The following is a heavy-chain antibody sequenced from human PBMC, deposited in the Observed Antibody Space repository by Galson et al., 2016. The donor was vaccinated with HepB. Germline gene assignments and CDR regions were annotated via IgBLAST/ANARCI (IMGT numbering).Heavy chain of an antibody. CDR2: ISWNGDRI. CDR3: AKDHGAGNYDFYFAMDV. CDR1: GFTFSDYS. V-gene: IGHV3-9*01. Sequence: SLRLSCAASGFTFSDYSIHWVRQAPGKGLEWVSGISWNGDRIGYADSVKDRFTISRDNARNSLYLQMNSLRPEDTALYYCAKDHGAGNYDFYFAMDVWGQGTTVTVTS. J-gene: IGHJ6*02. D-gene: IGHD1-7*01.